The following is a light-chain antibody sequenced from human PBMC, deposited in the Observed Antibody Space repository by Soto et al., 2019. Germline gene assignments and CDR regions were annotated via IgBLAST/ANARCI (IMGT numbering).Light chain of an antibody. CDR2: GAS. CDR1: QSVSSNY. Sequence: DIVLTQSPGTLSLSPGEKATLSCTASQSVSSNYLAWYQQKPGQAPRPLFYGASSRAIGIPDRFSGSGSGTALPLTISILEPEDFAVYYCQQYGSLPWTFVQGTKVEIK. V-gene: IGKV3-20*01. CDR3: QQYGSLPWT. J-gene: IGKJ1*01.